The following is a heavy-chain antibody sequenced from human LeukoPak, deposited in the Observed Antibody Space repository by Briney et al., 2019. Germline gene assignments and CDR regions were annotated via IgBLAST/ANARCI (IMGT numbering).Heavy chain of an antibody. J-gene: IGHJ4*02. V-gene: IGHV3-21*01. D-gene: IGHD6-19*01. CDR1: GFTFSTYT. CDR2: ISSSSSYI. CDR3: ARDPYSSGWYFDY. Sequence: GGSLRLSCAASGFTFSTYTMNWVRQAPGKGLEWVSFISSSSSYIYYADSVKGRFTISRDNSKNTLYLQMNSLRAEDTAVYYCARDPYSSGWYFDYWGQGTLVTVSS.